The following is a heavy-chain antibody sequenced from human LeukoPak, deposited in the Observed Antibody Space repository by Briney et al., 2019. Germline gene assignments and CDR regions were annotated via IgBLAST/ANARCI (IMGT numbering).Heavy chain of an antibody. CDR2: INHSGST. Sequence: SETLSLTCTVSGGSISSYYWSWIRQPPGKGLEWIGEINHSGSTNYNPSLKSRVTISVDTSKNQFSLKLSSVTAADTAVYYCARGCINGPKVNSSGYYSSDYWGQGTLVTVSS. CDR3: ARGCINGPKVNSSGYYSSDY. CDR1: GGSISSYY. J-gene: IGHJ4*02. V-gene: IGHV4-34*01. D-gene: IGHD3-22*01.